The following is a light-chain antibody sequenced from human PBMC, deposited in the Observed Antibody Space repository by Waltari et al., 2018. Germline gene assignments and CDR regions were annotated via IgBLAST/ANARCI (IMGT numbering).Light chain of an antibody. J-gene: IGKJ1*01. Sequence: DIVLTQSPGTLSLSPGERATLSCRASQRVTTSYLGWYQQKPGQAPRLLIYGASSRATDVPDRFSGSGSGTDFTLTISKLEPEDFGLYYCQHYGGSPRTFGQGTKVEIK. CDR2: GAS. CDR1: QRVTTSY. V-gene: IGKV3-20*01. CDR3: QHYGGSPRT.